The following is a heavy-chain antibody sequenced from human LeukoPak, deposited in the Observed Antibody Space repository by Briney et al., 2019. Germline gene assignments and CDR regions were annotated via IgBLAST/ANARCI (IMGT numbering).Heavy chain of an antibody. CDR2: INPSGGST. J-gene: IGHJ6*03. D-gene: IGHD4-11*01. V-gene: IGHV1-46*01. CDR3: ARGGYSNYYMDV. CDR1: GYTFTSYY. Sequence: ASVKVSCKASGYTFTSYYMHWVRQAPGQGLEWMGIINPSGGSTSYAQKFQGRVTMTRDMSTSTVYMELSSLRSEDTAAYYCARGGYSNYYMDVWGKGTTVTVSS.